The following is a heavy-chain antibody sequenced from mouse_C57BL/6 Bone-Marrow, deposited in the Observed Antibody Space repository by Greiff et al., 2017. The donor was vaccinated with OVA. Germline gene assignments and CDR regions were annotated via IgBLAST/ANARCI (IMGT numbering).Heavy chain of an antibody. Sequence: VQLKESGPELVKPGASVKISCKASGYSFTGYYMNWVKQSPEKSLEWIGEINPSTGGTTYNQKFKAKATLTVDKSSSTAYMQLKSLTSEDSAVYYCARCDYGGYFDYWGQGTTLTVSS. CDR2: INPSTGGT. CDR1: GYSFTGYY. D-gene: IGHD2-4*01. V-gene: IGHV1-42*01. CDR3: ARCDYGGYFDY. J-gene: IGHJ2*01.